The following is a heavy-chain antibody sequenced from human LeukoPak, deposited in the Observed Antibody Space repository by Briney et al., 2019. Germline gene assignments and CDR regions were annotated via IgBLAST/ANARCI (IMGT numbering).Heavy chain of an antibody. D-gene: IGHD2-8*02. V-gene: IGHV3-23*01. Sequence: GGSLRLSCAGTGFTFNNFAMSWVRQAPGKGLEWVSTISGSGSVTYYADSVKDRFTVSRDNSKNTLYLQMNSLTAEDTALYYCALGDCTGFLHSWGQGTLLTVSS. CDR1: GFTFNNFA. J-gene: IGHJ4*02. CDR2: ISGSGSVT. CDR3: ALGDCTGFLHS.